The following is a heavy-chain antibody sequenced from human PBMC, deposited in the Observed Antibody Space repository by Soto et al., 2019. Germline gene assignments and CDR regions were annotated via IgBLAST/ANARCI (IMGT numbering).Heavy chain of an antibody. Sequence: EVQLLESGGGLVQPGGSLRLSCAASRFTFSNFAMSWVRQAPGKGLEWVSVISGGGGSTFYADSVKGRFTISRDNSKNPLYLQLNSLRPEDSAVYYCANWGDMLPGPTLMDVWGQGTTVTVSS. V-gene: IGHV3-23*01. CDR2: ISGGGGST. J-gene: IGHJ6*02. D-gene: IGHD3-10*01. CDR1: RFTFSNFA. CDR3: ANWGDMLPGPTLMDV.